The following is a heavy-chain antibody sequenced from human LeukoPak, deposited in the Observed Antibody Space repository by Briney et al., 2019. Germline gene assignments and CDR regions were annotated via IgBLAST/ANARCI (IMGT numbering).Heavy chain of an antibody. CDR3: ARGMEGLAAPDY. D-gene: IGHD6-13*01. V-gene: IGHV3-21*01. CDR2: ISSSSSYI. Sequence: PGGSLRLSCAASGFTFSSYSMNWVRQAPGKGLEWVSSISSSSSYIYYADSVKGRFTISRDNAKNSLYLQMNSLRAEDTAVYYCARGMEGLAAPDYWGQGTLVTVSS. J-gene: IGHJ4*02. CDR1: GFTFSSYS.